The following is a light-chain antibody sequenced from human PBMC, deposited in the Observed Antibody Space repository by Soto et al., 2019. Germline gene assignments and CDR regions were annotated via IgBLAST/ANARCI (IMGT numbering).Light chain of an antibody. CDR1: QTISSR. CDR3: QQFYNYPRT. Sequence: DIQMTQSPSTLSGSVGDRVTITCRASQTISSRLAWYQQIPGKAPKLLIYDASTLQTGVPSRFSGSGSGTDFTLTISYLQSEDFGTYYCQQFYNYPRTFGQGTKGDIK. V-gene: IGKV1-5*01. CDR2: DAS. J-gene: IGKJ1*01.